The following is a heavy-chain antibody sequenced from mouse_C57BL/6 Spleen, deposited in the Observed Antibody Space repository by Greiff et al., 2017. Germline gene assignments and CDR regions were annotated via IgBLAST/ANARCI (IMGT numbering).Heavy chain of an antibody. CDR1: GFTFSSYA. Sequence: EVMLVESGEGLVKPGGSLKLSCAASGFTFSSYAMSWVRQTPEKRLEWVAYISSGGDYIYYADTVKGRFTISRDNARNTLYLQMSSLKSEDTAMYYCTRGLGSSPSYYAMDYWGQGTSVTVSS. CDR3: TRGLGSSPSYYAMDY. D-gene: IGHD1-1*01. J-gene: IGHJ4*01. V-gene: IGHV5S21*01. CDR2: ISSGGDYI.